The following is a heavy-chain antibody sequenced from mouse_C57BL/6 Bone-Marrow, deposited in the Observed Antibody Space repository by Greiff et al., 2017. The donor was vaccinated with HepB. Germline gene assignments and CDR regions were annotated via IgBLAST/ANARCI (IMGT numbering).Heavy chain of an antibody. CDR2: INPSSGYT. Sequence: QVQLKESGAELAKPGASVKLSCKASGYTFTSYWMHWVKQRPGQGLEWIGYINPSSGYTKYNQKFKDKATLTADKSSSTAYMQLSSLTYEDSAVYYCAIITPYWYFDVWGTGTTVTVSS. CDR3: AIITPYWYFDV. V-gene: IGHV1-7*01. J-gene: IGHJ1*03. D-gene: IGHD1-1*01. CDR1: GYTFTSYW.